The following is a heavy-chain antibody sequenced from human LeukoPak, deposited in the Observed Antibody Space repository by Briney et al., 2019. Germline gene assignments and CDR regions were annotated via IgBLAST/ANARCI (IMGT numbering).Heavy chain of an antibody. Sequence: SQTLSLTCTVSGDSISTYYWNWIRQPAGKGLEWIGRIYRSGGTNYNPSLKSRVTISVDTSKNQFSLELSSVTAADTAVYYCARSPAGVWYFDLWGRGTLVTVSS. D-gene: IGHD3-10*01. V-gene: IGHV4-4*07. CDR3: ARSPAGVWYFDL. CDR1: GDSISTYY. J-gene: IGHJ2*01. CDR2: IYRSGGT.